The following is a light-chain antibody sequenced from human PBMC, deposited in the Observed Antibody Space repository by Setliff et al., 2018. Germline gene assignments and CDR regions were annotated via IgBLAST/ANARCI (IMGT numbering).Light chain of an antibody. V-gene: IGLV2-14*03. CDR1: SSDVGGYNS. CDR3: SSYAGSLYV. CDR2: DVS. Sequence: QSALTQPASVSGSPGQSITISCTGTSSDVGGYNSVSWYQQHPGKAPKLMIYDVSNRPSGVSNRFSGSKSGNTASLTISGLQAEDEADYYCSSYAGSLYVFVTGTKVTVL. J-gene: IGLJ1*01.